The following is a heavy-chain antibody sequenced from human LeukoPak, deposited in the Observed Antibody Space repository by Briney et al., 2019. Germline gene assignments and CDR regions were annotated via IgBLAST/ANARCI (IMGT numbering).Heavy chain of an antibody. J-gene: IGHJ2*01. CDR3: ARDPVNDYGDYWYL. Sequence: SETLSLTCAVYGGSFSGYYWSWIRQPPGKGLEWIGEINHSGSTNYNPSLKSRVTISVDTSKNQFSLKLSSVTAAGTAVYYCARDPVNDYGDYWYLWGRGTLVTVSS. D-gene: IGHD4-17*01. V-gene: IGHV4-34*01. CDR1: GGSFSGYY. CDR2: INHSGST.